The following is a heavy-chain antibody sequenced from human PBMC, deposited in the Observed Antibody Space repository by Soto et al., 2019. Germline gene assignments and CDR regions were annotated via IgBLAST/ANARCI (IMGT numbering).Heavy chain of an antibody. CDR1: GYTFTGYY. CDR2: INPNSGGT. Sequence: ASVKVSCKASGYTFTGYYMHWVRQAPGQGLAWMGWINPNSGGTNYAQKFQGWVTMTRDTSISTAYMELSRLRSDDTAVYYCAGGGTVGGPGAYYYYYGMDVWGQGTTVTVSS. D-gene: IGHD1-26*01. J-gene: IGHJ6*02. CDR3: AGGGTVGGPGAYYYYYGMDV. V-gene: IGHV1-2*04.